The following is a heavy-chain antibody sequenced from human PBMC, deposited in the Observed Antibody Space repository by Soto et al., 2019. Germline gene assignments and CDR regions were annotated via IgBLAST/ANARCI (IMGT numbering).Heavy chain of an antibody. CDR2: ISAYNGNT. D-gene: IGHD5-18*01. J-gene: IGHJ6*02. V-gene: IGHV1-18*01. CDR3: ARVQDTAMDNYYYYGMDV. CDR1: GYTFTSYG. Sequence: ASVKVSCKASGYTFTSYGISWVRQAPGQGFEWMGWISAYNGNTNYAQKLQGRVTMTTDTSTSTAYMELRSLRSDDTAVYYCARVQDTAMDNYYYYGMDVWGQGTTVTVS.